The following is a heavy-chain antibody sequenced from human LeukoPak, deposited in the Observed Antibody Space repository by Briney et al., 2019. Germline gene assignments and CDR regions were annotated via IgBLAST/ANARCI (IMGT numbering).Heavy chain of an antibody. V-gene: IGHV1-2*02. CDR2: INPNSGGT. Sequence: ASVKVSCKASGYTFTGYYIHWVRQAPGQGLEWMGWINPNSGGTKYAQKFQGRVTMTRDTSISTAYMELSRLRSDDTAVYYCARERTLTSCYDYWGQGTLVTVTS. D-gene: IGHD2-15*01. J-gene: IGHJ4*02. CDR1: GYTFTGYY. CDR3: ARERTLTSCYDY.